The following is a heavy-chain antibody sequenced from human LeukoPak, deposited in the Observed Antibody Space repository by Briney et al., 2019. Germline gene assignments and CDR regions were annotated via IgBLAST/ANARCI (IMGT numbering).Heavy chain of an antibody. Sequence: ASVKVSCKASGYTFTSYYMHWVRQAPGQGLEWMGWISAYNGNTNYAQKLQGRVTMTTDTSTSTAYMELRSLRSDDTAVYYCATLRYSSSWYIDYWGQGTLVTVSS. CDR1: GYTFTSYY. CDR2: ISAYNGNT. CDR3: ATLRYSSSWYIDY. D-gene: IGHD6-13*01. J-gene: IGHJ4*02. V-gene: IGHV1-18*04.